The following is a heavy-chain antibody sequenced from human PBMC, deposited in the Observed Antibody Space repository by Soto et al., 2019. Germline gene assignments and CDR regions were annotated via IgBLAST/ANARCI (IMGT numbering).Heavy chain of an antibody. CDR1: GGSIRTSY. V-gene: IGHV4-59*01. CDR2: TYNSGST. CDR3: ARDAFDI. Sequence: QVQLQESGPGLVKPSETLSLTCTVSGGSIRTSYWSWIRQPPGKGLEWIGYTYNSGSTNYNPSLKSRVTISVDTSKNQFSLHLSSVTAADTAVYSCARDAFDIWGQGTMVTVSS. J-gene: IGHJ3*02.